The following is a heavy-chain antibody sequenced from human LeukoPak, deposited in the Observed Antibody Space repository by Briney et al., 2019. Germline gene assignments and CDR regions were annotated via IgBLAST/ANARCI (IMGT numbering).Heavy chain of an antibody. CDR3: ARQVSGSSGWYYYFDY. J-gene: IGHJ4*02. Sequence: PSETLSLTCTVSGGSISSYYWSWIRQPPGKGLEWIGYIYYSGVTNYNPSLKSRVTISVDTSKNQFSLKLSSVTAADTAVYYCARQVSGSSGWYYYFDYWGQETLVTVSS. CDR1: GGSISSYY. CDR2: IYYSGVT. D-gene: IGHD6-19*01. V-gene: IGHV4-59*08.